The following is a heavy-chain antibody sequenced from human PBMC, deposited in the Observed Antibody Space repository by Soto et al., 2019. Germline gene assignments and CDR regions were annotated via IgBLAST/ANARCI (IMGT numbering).Heavy chain of an antibody. J-gene: IGHJ5*02. V-gene: IGHV3-74*03. Sequence: EVQLVESGGGLVQPGGSLRLSCAASGFSISHYWMSWVRQAPGKGLVWVSRVKSDGTTTTYADFAKGRFIISRDNTKNTLYLHMNSLSVDNTAMYHSVRSDWFDPWGHGTLVTVSS. CDR1: GFSISHYW. CDR3: VRSDWFDP. CDR2: VKSDGTTT.